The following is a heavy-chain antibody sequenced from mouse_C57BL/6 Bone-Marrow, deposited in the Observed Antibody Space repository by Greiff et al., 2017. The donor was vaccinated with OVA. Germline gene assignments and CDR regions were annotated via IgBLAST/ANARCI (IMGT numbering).Heavy chain of an antibody. Sequence: VQLKQSGAELVKPGASVTLSCTASGFNIKDYYMHWVKQRTEQGLEWIGRIDPEDGETKYAPKFPGKATITADTSSNTAYLQLSSLTSEDTAVYYCAAQATFAYWGQGTLVTVSA. CDR2: IDPEDGET. CDR1: GFNIKDYY. J-gene: IGHJ3*01. CDR3: AAQATFAY. D-gene: IGHD3-2*02. V-gene: IGHV14-2*01.